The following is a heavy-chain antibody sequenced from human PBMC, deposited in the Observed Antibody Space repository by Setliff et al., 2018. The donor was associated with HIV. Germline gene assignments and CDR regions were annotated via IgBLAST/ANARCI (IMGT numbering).Heavy chain of an antibody. Sequence: PSETLSLTCAVYGGSFNGYSWTWIRQPPGKGLEWIGGINHSGSTNYNPSLKSRVTISVDTSKSQFSLRLNSVTATDTAVYYCARDYYDSSGYIFFPGLPDYWGQGTLVTVSS. CDR2: INHSGST. CDR1: GGSFNGYS. D-gene: IGHD3-22*01. V-gene: IGHV4-34*01. CDR3: ARDYYDSSGYIFFPGLPDY. J-gene: IGHJ4*02.